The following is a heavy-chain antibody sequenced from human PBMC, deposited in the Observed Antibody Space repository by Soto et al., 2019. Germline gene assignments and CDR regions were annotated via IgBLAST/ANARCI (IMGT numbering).Heavy chain of an antibody. Sequence: TLSLTCAVSGGSISSGGYSWSWIRQPPGKGLEWIGYIYHSGSTYYNPSLKSRVTISVDRSKNQFSLKLSSVTAADTAVYYCARADPDYGDYVYFDLWGRGTLVTVSS. J-gene: IGHJ2*01. V-gene: IGHV4-30-2*01. D-gene: IGHD4-17*01. CDR3: ARADPDYGDYVYFDL. CDR1: GGSISSGGYS. CDR2: IYHSGST.